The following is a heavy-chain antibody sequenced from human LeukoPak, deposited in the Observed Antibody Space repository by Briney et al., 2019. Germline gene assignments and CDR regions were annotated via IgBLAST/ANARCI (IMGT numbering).Heavy chain of an antibody. CDR3: ATVSVRYSYGYRYYYGMDV. J-gene: IGHJ6*02. Sequence: ASVKVSCKVSGYTLTELSMHWVRQAPGKGLEWMGGFDPEDGETIYAHKFQGRVTMTEDTSTDTAYMDLSSLRSEDTAVYYCATVSVRYSYGYRYYYGMDVWGQGTTVTVSS. CDR1: GYTLTELS. V-gene: IGHV1-24*01. D-gene: IGHD5-18*01. CDR2: FDPEDGET.